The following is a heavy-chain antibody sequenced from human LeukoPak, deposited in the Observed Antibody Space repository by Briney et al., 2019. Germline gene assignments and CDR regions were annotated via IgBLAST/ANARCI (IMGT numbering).Heavy chain of an antibody. V-gene: IGHV4-34*01. CDR2: INHSGST. D-gene: IGHD5-18*01. CDR1: GGSFSGYY. CDR3: AREAMVNPTSYY. J-gene: IGHJ4*02. Sequence: SETLSLTCAGYGGSFSGYYWSWIRQPPGKGLEWIGEINHSGSTNYNPSLKSRVTISADTSKNQFSLKLSSVTAADTAVYYCAREAMVNPTSYYWGQGTLVTVSS.